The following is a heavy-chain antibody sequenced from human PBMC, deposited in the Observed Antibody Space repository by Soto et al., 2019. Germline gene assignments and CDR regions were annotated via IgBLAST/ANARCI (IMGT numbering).Heavy chain of an antibody. D-gene: IGHD1-7*01. V-gene: IGHV4-34*01. CDR3: ARDRRYNWNYRAVLDY. CDR2: INHSGST. Sequence: SETLSLTCAVYGGSFSGYYWSWIRQPPGKGLEWIGEINHSGSTNYNPSLKSRVTISVDTSKNQFSLKLSSVTAADTAVYYCARDRRYNWNYRAVLDYRAQRTLVTVSS. CDR1: GGSFSGYY. J-gene: IGHJ4*02.